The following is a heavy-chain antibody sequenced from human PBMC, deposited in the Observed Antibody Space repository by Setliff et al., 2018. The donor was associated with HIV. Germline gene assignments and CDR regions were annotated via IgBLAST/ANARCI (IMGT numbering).Heavy chain of an antibody. CDR1: GGSVSGHY. Sequence: PSETLSLTCAVYGGSVSGHYWGWFRQPPGKGLEWIGEITPSGDTNYIPSFKSRVTMSLDMSTNQFSLKMASMTAADSAVYYCARFDVTPMTTRDYWGQGTQVTVSS. D-gene: IGHD4-17*01. J-gene: IGHJ4*02. V-gene: IGHV4-34*01. CDR2: ITPSGDT. CDR3: ARFDVTPMTTRDY.